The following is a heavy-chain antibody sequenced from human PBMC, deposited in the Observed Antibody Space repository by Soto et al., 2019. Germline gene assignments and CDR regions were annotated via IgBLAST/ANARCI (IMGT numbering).Heavy chain of an antibody. D-gene: IGHD3-10*01. J-gene: IGHJ6*03. CDR2: IIPILGIA. CDR1: GGTFSSYT. CDR3: AREEPYYGSGSYPIAYYYMDV. Sequence: SVKVSCKASGGTFSSYTISWVRQAPGQGLEWMGRIIPILGIANYAQKFQGRVTITADKSTSTAYMELSSLRSEDTAVYYCAREEPYYGSGSYPIAYYYMDVWGKGTTVTVSS. V-gene: IGHV1-69*04.